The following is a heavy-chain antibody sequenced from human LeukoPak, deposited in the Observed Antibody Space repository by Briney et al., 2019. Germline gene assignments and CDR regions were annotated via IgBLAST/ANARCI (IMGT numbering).Heavy chain of an antibody. Sequence: SETLSLTCSVSSDSISGYYWSWIRQPPGKGLEWIGYIYHSGSTNYNPSLKSRVTISVDTSTHQFSLKLSSVTAADTAVYYCARSGYSYGHSPYNWFDPWGQGTLVTVSS. CDR2: IYHSGST. D-gene: IGHD5-18*01. J-gene: IGHJ5*02. CDR3: ARSGYSYGHSPYNWFDP. V-gene: IGHV4-59*01. CDR1: SDSISGYY.